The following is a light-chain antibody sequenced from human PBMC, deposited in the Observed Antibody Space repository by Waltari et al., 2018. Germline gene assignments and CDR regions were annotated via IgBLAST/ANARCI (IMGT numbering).Light chain of an antibody. CDR3: QQYGDSPT. V-gene: IGKV3-20*01. Sequence: EIVLTQSPGTLSLSPGERATLSCRASQSVGSNYLAWYQQRPGQAPRRLIYSASSRATGIPDRFSGSGSGTDFTLIISRLEPEDFAVYYCQQYGDSPTFGQGTKVEIK. J-gene: IGKJ1*01. CDR1: QSVGSNY. CDR2: SAS.